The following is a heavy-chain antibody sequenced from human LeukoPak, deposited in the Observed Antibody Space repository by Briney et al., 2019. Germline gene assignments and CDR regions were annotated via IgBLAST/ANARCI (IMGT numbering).Heavy chain of an antibody. V-gene: IGHV3-21*01. CDR2: ISSSGSYM. CDR1: GFTFSTYS. J-gene: IGHJ6*02. D-gene: IGHD3-3*01. Sequence: GGSLRLSCAASGFTFSTYSMNWVRQAPGKGLEWVSSISSSGSYMFYADSVKGRFTISRDNAKNTLYLQINSLRAEDTAVYYCARDRNTIADYGLDVWGQGTTVTVSS. CDR3: ARDRNTIADYGLDV.